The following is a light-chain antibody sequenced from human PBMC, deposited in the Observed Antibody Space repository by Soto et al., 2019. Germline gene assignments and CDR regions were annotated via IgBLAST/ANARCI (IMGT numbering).Light chain of an antibody. J-gene: IGLJ1*01. V-gene: IGLV1-47*02. CDR2: YNN. CDR1: DSNIGSNS. Sequence: QSVLTQPPSASGTAGQLVTISCSGGDSNIGSNSVYWYQHLQRMAPKLLIYYNNQRPSGVPDRFSGSRSGTSASLAIVGLRSEDEAGYDCAAWDASLSACVFGNGTKLTVL. CDR3: AAWDASLSACV.